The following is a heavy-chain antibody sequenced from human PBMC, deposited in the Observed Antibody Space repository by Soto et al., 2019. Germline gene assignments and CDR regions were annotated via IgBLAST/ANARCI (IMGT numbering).Heavy chain of an antibody. J-gene: IGHJ6*02. CDR3: ARDREYYYDSSGNYYYHYGLDV. V-gene: IGHV1-18*04. CDR1: GYTFTDYG. Sequence: QVQLVESGAEVKKPGASVKVSCKASGYTFTDYGISWVRQAPGQGLECMGWISGYNGNTKYAQKFQGRVTMTTDTPTNTAYMELRSLRSDDTAVYYCARDREYYYDSSGNYYYHYGLDVWGQGTTVTVS. D-gene: IGHD3-22*01. CDR2: ISGYNGNT.